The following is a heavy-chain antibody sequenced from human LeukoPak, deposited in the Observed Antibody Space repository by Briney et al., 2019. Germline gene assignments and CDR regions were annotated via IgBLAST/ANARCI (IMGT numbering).Heavy chain of an antibody. J-gene: IGHJ6*02. D-gene: IGHD5-24*01. Sequence: SSETLSVTCTVSGGSISSYYWSWIRQPPGKGLEWIGYIYYSGSTNYNPSLKSRVTISVDTSKNQFSLKLSSVTAADTAVYYCARESGAGYNSYYYYGMDVWGQGTTVTVSS. CDR2: IYYSGST. CDR1: GGSISSYY. V-gene: IGHV4-59*01. CDR3: ARESGAGYNSYYYYGMDV.